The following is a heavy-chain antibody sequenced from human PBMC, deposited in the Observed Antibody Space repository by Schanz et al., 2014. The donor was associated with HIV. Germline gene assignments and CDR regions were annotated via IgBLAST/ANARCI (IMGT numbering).Heavy chain of an antibody. J-gene: IGHJ4*02. CDR2: INPNSGGT. CDR1: GYTFTGYY. D-gene: IGHD1-26*01. CDR3: ARGLVGGGF. V-gene: IGHV1-2*02. Sequence: QVQLVQSGAEVKKPGASVKVSCRASGYTFTGYYIHWVRQPPGQGLEWMGGINPNSGGTKSAQKFQGRVTMTRDTSISTAYMELSRLTSDDTAVYYCARGLVGGGFWGQGTLVTV.